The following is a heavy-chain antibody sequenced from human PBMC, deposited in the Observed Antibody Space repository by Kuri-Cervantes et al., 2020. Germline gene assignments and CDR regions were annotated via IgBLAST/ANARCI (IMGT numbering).Heavy chain of an antibody. CDR3: ARGRTNIDY. CDR1: GGSIMSSSYY. D-gene: IGHD1-14*01. J-gene: IGHJ4*02. Sequence: SETLPLTCAVSGGSIMSSSYYWGWIRQPPGKGLEWIGSIYYSGSTNYNPSLKSRVTISVDTPKNQFSLKLSSVTAADTAVYYCARGRTNIDYWGQGTLVTVSS. V-gene: IGHV4-39*07. CDR2: IYYSGST.